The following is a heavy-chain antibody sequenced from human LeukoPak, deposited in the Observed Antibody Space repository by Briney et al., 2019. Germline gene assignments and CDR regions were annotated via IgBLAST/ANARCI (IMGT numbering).Heavy chain of an antibody. Sequence: KASETLSLTCTVSGGSISSGSYSWSWIRQPAGQGLEWIGHIYTSGRNNYNPSLKSRVTMSIDTSKNHFSLRLSSVTAADTAVYYCAKGAGPPWFDPWGQGTLVTVSS. CDR3: AKGAGPPWFDP. D-gene: IGHD6-19*01. V-gene: IGHV4-61*09. CDR2: IYTSGRN. J-gene: IGHJ5*02. CDR1: GGSISSGSYS.